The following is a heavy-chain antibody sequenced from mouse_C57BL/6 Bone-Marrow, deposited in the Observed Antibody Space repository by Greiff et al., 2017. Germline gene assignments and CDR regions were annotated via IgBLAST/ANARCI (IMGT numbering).Heavy chain of an antibody. CDR3: ARVQVPPFAY. CDR2: FHPNSGST. V-gene: IGHV1-64*01. Sequence: QVQLQQPGAELVKPGASVKLSCKASGYTFTSYWMHWVKQRPGQGLEWFGMFHPNSGSTNYNEKFKSKATLTVDKSASTAYMQLSSLTSEDSAVYYCARVQVPPFAYWGQGTLVTVSA. CDR1: GYTFTSYW. J-gene: IGHJ3*01.